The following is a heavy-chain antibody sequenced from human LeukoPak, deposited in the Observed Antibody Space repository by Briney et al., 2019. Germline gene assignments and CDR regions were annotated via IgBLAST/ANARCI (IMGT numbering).Heavy chain of an antibody. V-gene: IGHV4-59*11. J-gene: IGHJ4*02. Sequence: SETPSLTCTVSGGSISSHYWSWLRQPPGKGLEWIGYIYYSGSTNYNPSLKSRVTISVDTSKNQFSLKLSSVTAADTAVYYCARVGSSSFRWELQTYYFDYWGQGTLVTVSS. D-gene: IGHD1-26*01. CDR3: ARVGSSSFRWELQTYYFDY. CDR2: IYYSGST. CDR1: GGSISSHY.